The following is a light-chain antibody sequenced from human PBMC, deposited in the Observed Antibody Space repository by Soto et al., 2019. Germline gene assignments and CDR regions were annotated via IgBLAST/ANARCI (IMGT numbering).Light chain of an antibody. V-gene: IGKV1-39*01. Sequence: DIQMTQSPSSLSASVGDRVTITCRASQSISSYLNWYQQKPGKAPKLLIYAASRLQSGVPTRFSGSGAGTDFSLTISSRQPEDFATYYCQQSYSPPPITFGQGTRLEIK. CDR1: QSISSY. CDR2: AAS. CDR3: QQSYSPPPIT. J-gene: IGKJ5*01.